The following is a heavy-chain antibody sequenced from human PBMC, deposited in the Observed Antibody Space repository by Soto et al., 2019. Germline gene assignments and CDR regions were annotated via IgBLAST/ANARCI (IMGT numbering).Heavy chain of an antibody. CDR3: ARPLYPGYCTDGVCYSYDY. CDR2: IFPADSEI. J-gene: IGHJ4*02. V-gene: IGHV5-51*01. D-gene: IGHD2-8*01. Sequence: EVQLVQSGPEMRKPGESLRISCQSFGYTFTAYWIAWVRQMPGKGLEWMGNIFPADSEIRYSPSFRGHVTISADKSISTAYLQWSSLEASDTAMYYCARPLYPGYCTDGVCYSYDYWGQGTPVTVSS. CDR1: GYTFTAYW.